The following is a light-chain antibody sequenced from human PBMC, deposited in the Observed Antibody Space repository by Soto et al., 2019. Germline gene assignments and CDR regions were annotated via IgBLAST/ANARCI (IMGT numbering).Light chain of an antibody. Sequence: DIQMTQSPSTLFGPLGARVTITCRPSQTISSWLAWYQQKPGKAPKLLIYKASTLKSGVPSRFSGSGSGTEFTLTISSLQPDDFATYYCQHYNSYSEAFGQGTKVDIK. J-gene: IGKJ1*01. V-gene: IGKV1-5*03. CDR2: KAS. CDR1: QTISSW. CDR3: QHYNSYSEA.